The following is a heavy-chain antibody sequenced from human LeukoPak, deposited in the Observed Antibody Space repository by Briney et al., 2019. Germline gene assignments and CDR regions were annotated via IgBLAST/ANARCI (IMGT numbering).Heavy chain of an antibody. V-gene: IGHV3-30-3*01. CDR3: ARDRVAVAPPLVGYFDF. CDR1: GFTFSSYA. CDR2: ISYDGSNK. Sequence: GGSLRLSCAASGFTFSSYAMHWVRQAPGKGLEWVAVISYDGSNKYYTDSVKGRFTISRDNSKNTLYLQMNSLRAEDTAVYYCARDRVAVAPPLVGYFDFWGQGTLVTVSS. J-gene: IGHJ4*02. D-gene: IGHD6-19*01.